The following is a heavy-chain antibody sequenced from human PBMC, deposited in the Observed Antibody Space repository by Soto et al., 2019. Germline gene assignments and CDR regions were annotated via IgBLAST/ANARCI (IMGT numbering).Heavy chain of an antibody. CDR3: ARYEYYYGSGSVSWYYYGMDV. J-gene: IGHJ6*02. CDR1: GYTFTGYY. Sequence: ASVKVSCKASGYTFTGYYMHWVRQAPGQGLERMGWINPNSGGTNYAHMFQGWVTMTRDTSISTAYMVLSWLRSDDTAVYYCARYEYYYGSGSVSWYYYGMDVWGQGTTVTVSS. V-gene: IGHV1-2*04. D-gene: IGHD3-10*01. CDR2: INPNSGGT.